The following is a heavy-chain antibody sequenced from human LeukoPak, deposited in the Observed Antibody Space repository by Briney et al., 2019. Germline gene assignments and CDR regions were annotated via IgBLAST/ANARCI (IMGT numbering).Heavy chain of an antibody. V-gene: IGHV3-33*06. J-gene: IGHJ6*03. CDR1: GFTFSSYG. CDR3: AKGSGDPDYYYYYYMDV. D-gene: IGHD4-17*01. Sequence: GGSLRLSCAASGFTFSSYGMHWVRQAPGKGLEWVAVIWYDGSNKYYADSVKGRFTISRDNSKNTLYLQMNSLRAEDTAVCYCAKGSGDPDYYYYYYMDVWGKGTTVTVSS. CDR2: IWYDGSNK.